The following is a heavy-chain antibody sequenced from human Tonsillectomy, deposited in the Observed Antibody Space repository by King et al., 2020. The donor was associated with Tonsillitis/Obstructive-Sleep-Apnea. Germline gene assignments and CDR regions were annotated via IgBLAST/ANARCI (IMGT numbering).Heavy chain of an antibody. CDR1: GVTVSSYA. CDR3: AREDLRRDGYPYNWFDP. CDR2: IIPIFGTA. D-gene: IGHD5-24*01. J-gene: IGHJ5*02. Sequence: QLVQSGAEVKKPGSSVKCSCKASGVTVSSYAISWLRQAPGQGLEWMGWIIPIFGTANYAQKFPGRVTITADESPGTAYMELSSLGSEDTAVYYCAREDLRRDGYPYNWFDPWGQGTLVTVSS. V-gene: IGHV1-69*01.